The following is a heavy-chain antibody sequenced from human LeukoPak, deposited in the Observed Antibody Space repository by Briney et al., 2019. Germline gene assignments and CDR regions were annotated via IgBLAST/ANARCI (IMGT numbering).Heavy chain of an antibody. V-gene: IGHV3-48*03. J-gene: IGHJ4*02. Sequence: GGSLRLSCAASGFDLNTYEMNWVRQAPGKGLEWVSYISSSGSSINYADSVKGRFTISRDNANNSLYLQMNSLRAEDTAVYYCARDQSYYDILTGYYIYYFDYWGQGTLVTVSS. CDR2: ISSSGSSI. D-gene: IGHD3-9*01. CDR1: GFDLNTYE. CDR3: ARDQSYYDILTGYYIYYFDY.